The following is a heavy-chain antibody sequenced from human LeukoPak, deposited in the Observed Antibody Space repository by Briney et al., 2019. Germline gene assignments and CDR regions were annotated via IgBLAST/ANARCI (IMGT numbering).Heavy chain of an antibody. D-gene: IGHD3-9*01. V-gene: IGHV3-48*01. CDR2: ISSGSSTI. J-gene: IGHJ4*02. CDR3: ARGPARLRYFDWGDLYYFDY. Sequence: GGSLRLSRAASGFTFSSYSMNWVRQAPGKGLEWVSYISSGSSTIYYADSVKGRFTISRDNAKNSLYLQMNSLRAEDTAVYYCARGPARLRYFDWGDLYYFDYWGQGTLVTVSS. CDR1: GFTFSSYS.